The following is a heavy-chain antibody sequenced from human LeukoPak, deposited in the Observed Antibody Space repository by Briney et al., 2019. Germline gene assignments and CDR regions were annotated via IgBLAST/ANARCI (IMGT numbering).Heavy chain of an antibody. V-gene: IGHV3-23*01. Sequence: GGSLRLSCAASGLTFSSYAMSWVRQAPGKGLEWVSAISGSGGSTYYADSVKGRFTISRDNSKNTLYLQMNSLRAEDTAVYYCGNSFGWIQLWLNFDYWGQGTLVTVSS. CDR3: GNSFGWIQLWLNFDY. J-gene: IGHJ4*02. CDR1: GLTFSSYA. D-gene: IGHD5-18*01. CDR2: ISGSGGST.